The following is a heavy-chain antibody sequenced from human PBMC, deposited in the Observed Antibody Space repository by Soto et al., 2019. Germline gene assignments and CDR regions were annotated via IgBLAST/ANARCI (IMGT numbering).Heavy chain of an antibody. D-gene: IGHD1-26*01. CDR2: LYWSDTK. Sequence: SGPTLVNPTQTLTLTCTFSGFSLSTRFGGVGWIRQPPGKALEWLALLYWSDTKYYSPSLKSRLTITKETSKNQVVLTMTDVDPVDTGTYYCAHRIKAGAGVWSPIFDFWGQGALVTVSS. CDR1: GFSLSTRFGG. J-gene: IGHJ4*02. CDR3: AHRIKAGAGVWSPIFDF. V-gene: IGHV2-5*01.